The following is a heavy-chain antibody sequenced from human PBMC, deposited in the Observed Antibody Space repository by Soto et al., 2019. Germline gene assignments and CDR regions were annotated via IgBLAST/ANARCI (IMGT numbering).Heavy chain of an antibody. Sequence: SVEVCFRASGGTIISYVISWVRQAPGQGLEWLGVIIPMFRTANYAEKFQGRVTITADEATSTAYMELSSLRSEDTAVYYCATFPVSSVGSYLWFYAWGQGTLVSVSS. V-gene: IGHV1-69*13. D-gene: IGHD6-13*01. CDR2: IIPMFRTA. CDR3: ATFPVSSVGSYLWFYA. J-gene: IGHJ5*02. CDR1: GGTIISYV.